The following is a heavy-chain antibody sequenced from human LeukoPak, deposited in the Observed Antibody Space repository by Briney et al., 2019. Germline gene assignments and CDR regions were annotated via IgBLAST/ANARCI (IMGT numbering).Heavy chain of an antibody. D-gene: IGHD3-16*01. CDR1: GFTFSSYS. J-gene: IGHJ3*02. V-gene: IGHV3-21*01. CDR3: ARDPRGEDDALDM. Sequence: GGSLRLSCAASGFTFSSYSMNWVRQAPGKGLEWVSSVSSSSSHIYYADSVKGRFTISRNNAKNSLYLQMNSLRAEDTAVYYCARDPRGEDDALDMWGQGTMVTVSS. CDR2: VSSSSSHI.